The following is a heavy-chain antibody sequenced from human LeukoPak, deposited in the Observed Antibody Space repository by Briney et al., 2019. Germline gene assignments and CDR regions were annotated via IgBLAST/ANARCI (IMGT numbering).Heavy chain of an antibody. CDR1: GGSINNDNYY. Sequence: SETLSLTCTVSGGSINNDNYYWGWIRQSPGKGLEWIGNIYYSGNSGNTYYNPSLKSRVTISVDTAKNQFSLNLSSVTAADTALYYCARLRDTGGYYFFFCFIPWGLGTLVSVSS. CDR3: ARLRDTGGYYFFFCFIP. J-gene: IGHJ5*02. V-gene: IGHV4-39*01. D-gene: IGHD3-22*01. CDR2: IYYSGNSGNT.